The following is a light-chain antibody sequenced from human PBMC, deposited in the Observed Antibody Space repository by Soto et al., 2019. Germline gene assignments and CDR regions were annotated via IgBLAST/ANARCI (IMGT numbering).Light chain of an antibody. V-gene: IGLV2-23*01. J-gene: IGLJ1*01. CDR2: EGS. CDR1: SSDVGSYNL. Sequence: QAVVTQPASVSGSAGQSITISCTGTSSDVGSYNLVSWYQQYPGKAPKLMIYEGSKRPSGVSNRFSGSKSGNTASLTISGLQAEDEADYYCCSYARSRVFGTGTKLTVL. CDR3: CSYARSRV.